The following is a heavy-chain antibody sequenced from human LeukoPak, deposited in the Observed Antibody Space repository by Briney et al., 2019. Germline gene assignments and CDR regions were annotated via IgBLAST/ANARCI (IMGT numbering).Heavy chain of an antibody. CDR1: GYTFTSYD. D-gene: IGHD2-2*01. J-gene: IGHJ6*02. V-gene: IGHV1-8*01. Sequence: ASVKVSCKASGYTFTSYDINWVRQATGQGLEWMGWMNPNSGNTGYAQKFQGRVTMTRNTSISTACMELSSLRSEDTAVYYCASSAPEYQLLVYYYYYGMDVWGQATTVTVSS. CDR3: ASSAPEYQLLVYYYYYGMDV. CDR2: MNPNSGNT.